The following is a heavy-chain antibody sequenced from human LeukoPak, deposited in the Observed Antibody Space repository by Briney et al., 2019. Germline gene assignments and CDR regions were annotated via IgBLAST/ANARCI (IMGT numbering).Heavy chain of an antibody. Sequence: PGGSLRLSCAASGFTFSSYAVSWVRQAPGKGLEWVSAISGSGGSTYYADSVKGRFTISRDNSKNTLYLQMNSLRAEDTAVYYCAKDLGMVRGVPDAFDIWGQGTMVTVSS. CDR2: ISGSGGST. CDR1: GFTFSSYA. J-gene: IGHJ3*02. D-gene: IGHD3-10*01. CDR3: AKDLGMVRGVPDAFDI. V-gene: IGHV3-23*01.